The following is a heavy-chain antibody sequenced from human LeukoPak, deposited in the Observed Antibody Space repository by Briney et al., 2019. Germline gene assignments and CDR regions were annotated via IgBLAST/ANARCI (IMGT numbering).Heavy chain of an antibody. CDR1: GYTFTGYY. CDR2: INPNGGGT. J-gene: IGHJ4*02. D-gene: IGHD2-15*01. V-gene: IGHV1-2*06. CDR3: ARVKVDCSGGSCYSDQLPLFDY. Sequence: ASVKVSCKASGYTFTGYYMHWVRQAPGQGLEWMGRINPNGGGTNYAQKFQGRVTMTRDTSISTAYMELSRLRSDDTAVYYCARVKVDCSGGSCYSDQLPLFDYWGQGTLVTVSS.